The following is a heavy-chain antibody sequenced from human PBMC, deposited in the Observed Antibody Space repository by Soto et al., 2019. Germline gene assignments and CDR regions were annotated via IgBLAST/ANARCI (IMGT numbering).Heavy chain of an antibody. CDR1: GGSVTNINHF. Sequence: SETLSLTCSVSGGSVTNINHFWAWIRQSPGKGLEWIANIYYTGTTFYNPSLRSRVSMTIDASKNRFSLTLRSVTASDTALHYCARHEYVSSSYYLLDVWGRGTMVTVSS. D-gene: IGHD3-22*01. V-gene: IGHV4-39*01. CDR3: ARHEYVSSSYYLLDV. J-gene: IGHJ3*01. CDR2: IYYTGTT.